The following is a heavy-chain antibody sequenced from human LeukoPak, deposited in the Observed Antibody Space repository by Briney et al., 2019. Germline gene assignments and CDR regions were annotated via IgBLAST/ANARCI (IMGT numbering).Heavy chain of an antibody. D-gene: IGHD3-16*01. CDR2: ITQSGGST. CDR1: GFTFSRFG. V-gene: IGHV3-23*01. CDR3: VKESYGGMITSFDY. J-gene: IGHJ4*02. Sequence: GGSLRLSCAASGFTFSRFGMSWVRQAPGKGLEWVSAITQSGGSTYYADSVKGRFTISKDNSKNTLHLQMSSLRVEDTAVYHCVKESYGGMITSFDYWGQGVLVTVSS.